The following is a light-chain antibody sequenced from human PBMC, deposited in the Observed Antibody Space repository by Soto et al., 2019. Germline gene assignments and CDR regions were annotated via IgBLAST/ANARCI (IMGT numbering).Light chain of an antibody. V-gene: IGKV1-5*03. CDR3: QQYNNCWT. Sequence: IQLTQSPSTLSASVGDRVTITCRANQSVNTWLAWFQQKPGKAPNLLIYKASTLESGVPLRFSVSGSHTEFTPTIKGLQTDESATYYSQQYNNCWTFRQGTKV. CDR2: KAS. J-gene: IGKJ1*01. CDR1: QSVNTW.